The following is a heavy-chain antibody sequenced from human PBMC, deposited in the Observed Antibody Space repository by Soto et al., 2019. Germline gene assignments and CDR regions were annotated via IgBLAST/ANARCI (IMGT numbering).Heavy chain of an antibody. D-gene: IGHD2-2*01. CDR2: IIPILGIA. CDR1: GGTFSSYT. Sequence: ASVKVSCKASGGTFSSYTISWVRQAPGQGLEWMGRIIPILGIANYAQKFQGRVTITADKSTSTAYMELSSLRSEDTAVYYWAGSVLGYCSSTSCLYNWFDPWGQGTLVTVSS. V-gene: IGHV1-69*02. J-gene: IGHJ5*02. CDR3: AGSVLGYCSSTSCLYNWFDP.